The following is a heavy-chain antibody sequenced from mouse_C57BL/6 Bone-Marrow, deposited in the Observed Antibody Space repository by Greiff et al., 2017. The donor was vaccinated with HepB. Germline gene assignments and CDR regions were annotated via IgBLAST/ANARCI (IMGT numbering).Heavy chain of an antibody. CDR1: GFNIKDDY. D-gene: IGHD2-4*01. J-gene: IGHJ4*01. Sequence: EVKLQESGAELVRPGASVKLSCTASGFNIKDDYMHWVKQRPEQGLEWIGWIDPENGDTEYASKFQGKATITADTSSNTAYLQLSSLTSEDTAVYYCTTCSYCDYDCYYAMDYWGQGTSVTVSS. V-gene: IGHV14-4*01. CDR2: IDPENGDT. CDR3: TTCSYCDYDCYYAMDY.